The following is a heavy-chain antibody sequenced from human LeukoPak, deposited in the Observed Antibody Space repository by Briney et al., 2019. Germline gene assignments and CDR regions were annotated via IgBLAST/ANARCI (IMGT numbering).Heavy chain of an antibody. D-gene: IGHD3-22*01. J-gene: IGHJ4*02. CDR1: GFTFSSYS. CDR3: AMGYYYDSSGYYPFDY. Sequence: GSLRLSCAASGFTFSSYSMNWVRQAPGKGLEWVSSISSSSSYIYYADSVKGRFTISRDNAKNSLYLQMNSLRAEDTAVYYCAMGYYYDSSGYYPFDYWGQGTLVTVSS. V-gene: IGHV3-21*01. CDR2: ISSSSSYI.